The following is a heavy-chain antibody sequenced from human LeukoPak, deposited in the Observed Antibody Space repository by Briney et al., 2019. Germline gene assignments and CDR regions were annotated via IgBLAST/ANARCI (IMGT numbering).Heavy chain of an antibody. D-gene: IGHD5-18*01. J-gene: IGHJ4*02. CDR2: IIPIFGTA. V-gene: IGHV1-69*05. CDR3: ASQQWRGYSYGYYYFDY. CDR1: GGTFSSYA. Sequence: SVKVSCKASGGTFSSYAISWVRQAPGQGLEWIGGIIPIFGTAKYAQKFQGRVTITTDESTSTAYMELSSLRSEDTAVYYCASQQWRGYSYGYYYFDYWGQGTLVAVSS.